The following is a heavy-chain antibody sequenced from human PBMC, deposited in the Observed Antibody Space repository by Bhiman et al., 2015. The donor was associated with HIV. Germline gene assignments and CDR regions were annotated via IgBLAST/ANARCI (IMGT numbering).Heavy chain of an antibody. CDR2: INWNSINI. V-gene: IGHV3-9*01. CDR1: GFTFDDYA. Sequence: EVQLVESGGGLVQPGRSLRLSCAASGFTFDDYAMHWVRQAPGKGLEWVSGINWNSINIGYADSVKGRFTISRDNAKSSLYLQMNSLRAEDTAVYYCARAYRDAYNPWGQGTLVTVSS. D-gene: IGHD5-24*01. CDR3: ARAYRDAYNP. J-gene: IGHJ5*02.